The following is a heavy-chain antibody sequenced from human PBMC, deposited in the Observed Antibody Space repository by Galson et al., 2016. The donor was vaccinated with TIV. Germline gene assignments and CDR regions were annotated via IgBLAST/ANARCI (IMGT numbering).Heavy chain of an antibody. CDR1: GYTFSAYY. CDR2: ISPNSGDT. V-gene: IGHV1-2*02. J-gene: IGHJ5*02. CDR3: AREYETGYSSSWYRFDP. D-gene: IGHD6-13*01. Sequence: SVKVSCKASGYTFSAYYMHWVRQAPGQGLEWMGWISPNSGDTNYPQKFQGRVTMTRDTSITTAYMEPTTLTSDDTAVYYCAREYETGYSSSWYRFDPWGQGALVTVSS.